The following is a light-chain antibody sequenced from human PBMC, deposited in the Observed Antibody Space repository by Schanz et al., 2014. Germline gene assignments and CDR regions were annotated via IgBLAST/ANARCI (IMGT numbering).Light chain of an antibody. CDR3: QSYDSSLSVVV. CDR2: DVT. V-gene: IGLV2-18*02. J-gene: IGLJ3*02. CDR1: SSDVGGYNF. Sequence: QSVLTQPPSASGSPGQSVTISCTGTSSDVGGYNFVSWYQQPPGTAPKLMIYDVTNRPSGVPDRFSGSKSGASASLAITGLQAEDEADYYCQSYDSSLSVVVFGGGTKLTVL.